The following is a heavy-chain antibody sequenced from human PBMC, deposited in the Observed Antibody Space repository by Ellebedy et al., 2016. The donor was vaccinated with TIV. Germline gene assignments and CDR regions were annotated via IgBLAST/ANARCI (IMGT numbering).Heavy chain of an antibody. CDR3: ARDAYCGADCRMGGWFDP. CDR2: IYYNGST. Sequence: MPSETLSLTCTVSGGSISSGGYYWNWIRQHPGKGLEWIGYIYYNGSTYYNPSLKSRVTISGDTSKNQFSLKLSSVTAADTAVYYCARDAYCGADCRMGGWFDPWGQGTLVTVSS. CDR1: GGSISSGGYY. D-gene: IGHD2-21*02. V-gene: IGHV4-31*03. J-gene: IGHJ5*02.